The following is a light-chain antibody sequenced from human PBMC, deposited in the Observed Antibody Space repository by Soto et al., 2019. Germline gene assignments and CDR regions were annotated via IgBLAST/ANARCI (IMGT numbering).Light chain of an antibody. J-gene: IGKJ4*01. CDR3: QQYNSWPLT. V-gene: IGKV3-15*01. CDR1: ASVSRN. CDR2: DAS. Sequence: EIVMTQSPATLSVSPGERATLSCRASASVSRNLAWYQQKPGQAPRLLIYDASARATGIPVRFSGSGSGTEFTLTVSSLQSEDFAVYYCQQYNSWPLTFGGGTKVGIK.